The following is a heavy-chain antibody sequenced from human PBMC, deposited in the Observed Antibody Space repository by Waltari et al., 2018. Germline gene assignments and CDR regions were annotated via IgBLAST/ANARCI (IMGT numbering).Heavy chain of an antibody. V-gene: IGHV4-61*02. J-gene: IGHJ4*02. Sequence: QVQLQESGPGLVKPSQTLSLTCTVSGDSISSSYYWTWIRQPAGKGLGWIGRNHISGSTIYKPSLKSRVTISVDTSKNQFSLNLRSVTAADTAMYYCARDSIYGGVEYSGQGAQVTVSS. CDR3: ARDSIYGGVEY. CDR1: GDSISSSYY. CDR2: NHISGST. D-gene: IGHD4-17*01.